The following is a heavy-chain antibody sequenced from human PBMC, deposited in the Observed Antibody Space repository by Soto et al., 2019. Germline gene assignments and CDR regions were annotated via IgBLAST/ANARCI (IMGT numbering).Heavy chain of an antibody. V-gene: IGHV3-53*01. Sequence: PGGSLRLSCAASGFTVSSNYMSWVRQAPGKGLEWVSVIYSGGSTYYADSAKGRFTISRDNSKNTLYLQMNSLRAEDTAVYYCAGQLVVVTAIRYYYYGMDVWGQGTTVTVSS. CDR2: IYSGGST. CDR3: AGQLVVVTAIRYYYYGMDV. J-gene: IGHJ6*02. CDR1: GFTVSSNY. D-gene: IGHD2-21*02.